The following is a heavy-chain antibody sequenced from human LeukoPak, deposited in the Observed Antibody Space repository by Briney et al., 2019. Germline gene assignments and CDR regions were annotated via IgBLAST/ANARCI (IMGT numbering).Heavy chain of an antibody. CDR3: ARDSLYCSGGSCPYNWFDP. CDR1: GYTFTSYG. V-gene: IGHV1-18*01. J-gene: IGHJ5*02. D-gene: IGHD2-15*01. CDR2: ISAYNGNA. Sequence: ASVKVSXKASGYTFTSYGISWVRQAPGQGLEWMGWISAYNGNAKYAQKLQGRVTMTTDTSTSTAYVELRSLRSDDTAVYYCARDSLYCSGGSCPYNWFDPWGQGTLVTVSS.